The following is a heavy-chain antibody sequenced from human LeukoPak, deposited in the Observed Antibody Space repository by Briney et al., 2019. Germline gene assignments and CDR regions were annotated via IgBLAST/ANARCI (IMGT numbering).Heavy chain of an antibody. D-gene: IGHD5/OR15-5a*01. CDR2: ISNNGGT. V-gene: IGHV4-61*02. Sequence: SETLSLTCAVSPGSMDSGLYYWTWIRQPAGKGLEWIGRISNNGGTAYNPSLRSRVTITVDTSNNHLSLKLTSVTAADTAVHYCARETKDIYSPSWGLYDTYYYIDAWGKGTTVTVSS. CDR3: ARETKDIYSPSWGLYDTYYYIDA. J-gene: IGHJ6*03. CDR1: PGSMDSGLYY.